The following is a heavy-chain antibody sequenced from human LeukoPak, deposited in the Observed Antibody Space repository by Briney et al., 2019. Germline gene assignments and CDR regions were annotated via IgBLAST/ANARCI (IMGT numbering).Heavy chain of an antibody. J-gene: IGHJ4*02. CDR2: INTNTGNT. V-gene: IGHV7-4-1*02. Sequence: ASVKVSCKASGYTFTSYAMNCVRHAPGQGLEWRGWINTNTGNTTYAHGFTGRVVFSLDTSIRTAYLQIRSLRAQDTAVYYCSILGYCTNGVCHLGYWGQGTLVTVSS. CDR1: GYTFTSYA. CDR3: SILGYCTNGVCHLGY. D-gene: IGHD2-8*01.